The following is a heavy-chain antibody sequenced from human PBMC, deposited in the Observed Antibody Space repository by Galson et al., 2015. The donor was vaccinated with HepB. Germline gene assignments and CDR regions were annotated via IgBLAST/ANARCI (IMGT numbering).Heavy chain of an antibody. D-gene: IGHD1-20*01. Sequence: SLRLSCAASGFTFSSYGMHWVRQAPGKGLEWVAVISYDGSNKYYADSVKGRFTISRDNSKNTLYLQMNSLRAEDTAVYYCAKDPGITGMGYYYYGMDVWGQGTTVTVSS. V-gene: IGHV3-30*18. CDR3: AKDPGITGMGYYYYGMDV. CDR2: ISYDGSNK. CDR1: GFTFSSYG. J-gene: IGHJ6*02.